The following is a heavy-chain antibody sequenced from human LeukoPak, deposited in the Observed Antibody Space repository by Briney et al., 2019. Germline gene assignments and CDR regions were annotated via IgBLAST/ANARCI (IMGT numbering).Heavy chain of an antibody. D-gene: IGHD3-22*01. V-gene: IGHV3-74*01. CDR3: ARGGYSDR. CDR1: GFTFRTYW. J-gene: IGHJ4*02. Sequence: QSGGSLRLSCAASGFTFRTYWMNWVRQAPGKGLVWVARINSDGSSMSYADSVKGRFTVSRDNAKNTLYLQMNRLRAEDTAVYYCARGGYSDRWGQGTLVTVSS. CDR2: INSDGSSM.